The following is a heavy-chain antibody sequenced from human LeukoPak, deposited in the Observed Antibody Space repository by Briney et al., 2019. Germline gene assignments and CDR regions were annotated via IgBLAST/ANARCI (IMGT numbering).Heavy chain of an antibody. CDR1: GFSFSGYA. J-gene: IGHJ6*02. V-gene: IGHV3-30*04. D-gene: IGHD5-18*01. Sequence: GGSLRLSCAASGFSFSGYAMHWVRRTPGKGLEWVAVISHDEKNKFYADSVKGRFTISRDNAKNSLYLQMNSLRAEDTAVYYCARASPPAATVDTAMSLPYYYYYYGMDVWGQGTTVTVSS. CDR2: ISHDEKNK. CDR3: ARASPPAATVDTAMSLPYYYYYYGMDV.